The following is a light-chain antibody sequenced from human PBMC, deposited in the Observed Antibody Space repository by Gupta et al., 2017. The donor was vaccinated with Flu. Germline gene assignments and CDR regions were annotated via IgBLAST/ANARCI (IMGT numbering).Light chain of an antibody. CDR3: QMWDNNLL. Sequence: SDLTQTRSVSVSPGQTASITCSGDNLGKKYVSWYQQKTGQTPVLVIYQAKKRPSGVPERCSGSTSGNTATLTVSGTQPMDEADYYCQMWDNNLLFGGGTKLTVL. J-gene: IGLJ2*01. V-gene: IGLV3-1*01. CDR1: NLGKKY. CDR2: QAK.